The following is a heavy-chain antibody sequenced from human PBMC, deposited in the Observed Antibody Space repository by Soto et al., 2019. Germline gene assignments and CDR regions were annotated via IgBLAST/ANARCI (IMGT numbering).Heavy chain of an antibody. J-gene: IGHJ6*02. CDR2: INPYNGGT. D-gene: IGHD3-3*01. CDR1: GYTFTRHG. Sequence: ASVKVSCKTSGYTFTRHGINWVRQAPGQGLEWMGWINPYNGGTNYAQKFQGRVTMTRDTSISTAYMELSRLRSDDTAVYYCARGGPTSNYDSWSGYYADYYGMDVWGQGTPVTVSS. V-gene: IGHV1-2*02. CDR3: ARGGPTSNYDSWSGYYADYYGMDV.